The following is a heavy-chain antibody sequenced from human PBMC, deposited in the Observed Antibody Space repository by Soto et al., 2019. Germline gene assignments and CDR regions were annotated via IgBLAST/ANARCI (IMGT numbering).Heavy chain of an antibody. J-gene: IGHJ6*02. CDR1: GFTFTNSA. Sequence: SVKVSCRASGFTFTNSAVQWVGQARGQRLEWIGWIAVGSGNTNYAQKFQDRVTITRDMSTSTAYMELSSLRSEDTAVYYCATEGSGSSYVYYYYYGMDVWGQGTTVTVSS. D-gene: IGHD3-10*01. V-gene: IGHV1-58*01. CDR2: IAVGSGNT. CDR3: ATEGSGSSYVYYYYYGMDV.